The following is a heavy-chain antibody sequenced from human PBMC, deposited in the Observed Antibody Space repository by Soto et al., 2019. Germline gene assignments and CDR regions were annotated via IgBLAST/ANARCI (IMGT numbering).Heavy chain of an antibody. CDR2: ISGSGGST. CDR1: GFTFSSYA. D-gene: IGHD3-22*01. V-gene: IGHV3-23*01. CDR3: ANVGAVTMIVVVIPGDY. Sequence: LSLTCAASGFTFSSYAMSWVRQAPGKGLEWVSAISGSGGSTYYADSVKGRFTISRDNSKNTLYLQMNSLRAEDTAVYYCANVGAVTMIVVVIPGDYWGQGTLVTVSS. J-gene: IGHJ4*02.